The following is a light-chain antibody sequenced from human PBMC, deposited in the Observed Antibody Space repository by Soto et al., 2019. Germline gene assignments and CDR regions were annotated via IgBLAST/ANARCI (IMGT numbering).Light chain of an antibody. CDR2: NDI. CDR1: NSNIGAGYD. CDR3: QSSDSILSGHV. V-gene: IGLV1-40*01. Sequence: QSVLTHAPSVSGDPGLRVTISCTGRNSNIGAGYDVHWYQQLPGTAPKLLIYNDIKRPSGVPDRFSGSKSGTSASLAITGLQAEDEADYYCQSSDSILSGHVFGPGTKVTVL. J-gene: IGLJ1*01.